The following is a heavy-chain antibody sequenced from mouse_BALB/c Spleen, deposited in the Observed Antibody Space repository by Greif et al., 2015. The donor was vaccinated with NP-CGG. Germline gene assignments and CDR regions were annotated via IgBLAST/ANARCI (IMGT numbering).Heavy chain of an antibody. CDR1: GLDFSRHW. D-gene: IGHD3-1*01. Sequence: LVESGGSLKLSCAASGLDFSRHWMSWVRQAPGKVLEWIGEINPDSSTINYTPSLKDKFIISRDNAKNTLYLQMSKVRSEDTALYYCARIPRGLRYFDYWGQGTTLTVSS. CDR2: INPDSSTI. V-gene: IGHV4-1*02. J-gene: IGHJ2*01. CDR3: ARIPRGLRYFDY.